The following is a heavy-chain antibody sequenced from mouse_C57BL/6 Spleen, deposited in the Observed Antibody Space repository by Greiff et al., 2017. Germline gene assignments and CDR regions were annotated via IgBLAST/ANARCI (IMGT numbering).Heavy chain of an antibody. CDR1: GFTFSSYG. V-gene: IGHV5-6*02. CDR3: ARRDDYDGDYFDY. D-gene: IGHD2-4*01. CDR2: ISSGGSYT. Sequence: EVKLQESGGDLVKPGGSLKLSCAASGFTFSSYGMSWVRQTPDKRLEWVATISSGGSYTYYPDSVKGRFTISRDNAKNTLYLQMSSLKSEDTAMYYCARRDDYDGDYFDYWGQGTTLTVSS. J-gene: IGHJ2*01.